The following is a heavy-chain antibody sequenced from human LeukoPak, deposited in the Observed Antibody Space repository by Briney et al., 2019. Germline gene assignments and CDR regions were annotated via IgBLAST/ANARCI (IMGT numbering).Heavy chain of an antibody. Sequence: ASVKVSCKASGYSFTSYFMHWVRQAPGQGLEWMGIINPSAGGIDYAQKFQGRITMTRDTSTSTVYMELRSLRSEDTAVYYCARARPDSSGWYQRPFDYWGQGTLVTVSS. J-gene: IGHJ4*02. V-gene: IGHV1-46*01. CDR3: ARARPDSSGWYQRPFDY. CDR2: INPSAGGI. D-gene: IGHD6-19*01. CDR1: GYSFTSYF.